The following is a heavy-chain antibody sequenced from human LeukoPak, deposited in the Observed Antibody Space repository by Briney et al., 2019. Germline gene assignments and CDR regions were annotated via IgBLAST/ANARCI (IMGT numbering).Heavy chain of an antibody. J-gene: IGHJ5*02. CDR3: ARADSSGSFRNWFDP. CDR1: GGSISTYY. Sequence: SETLSLTCTVSGGSISTYYWNWIRQAPGKGLEWIGNIYYSGSTNYNPSLQSRVIISLDTYKNRFSLNLSSVTAADTAVYFCARADSSGSFRNWFDPWGQGTLVTVSS. CDR2: IYYSGST. V-gene: IGHV4-59*01. D-gene: IGHD1-26*01.